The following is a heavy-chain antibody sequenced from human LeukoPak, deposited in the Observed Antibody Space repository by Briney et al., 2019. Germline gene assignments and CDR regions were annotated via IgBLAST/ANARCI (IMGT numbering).Heavy chain of an antibody. V-gene: IGHV3-74*01. J-gene: IGHJ4*02. Sequence: GGSLRLSCAASGFTFSSYWMHWVRHAPGKGLVWVSRINSDGSSTSYADSVKGRFSISRDNAKNTLYLQMNRQRAEDTAVYYCASSGWSSPFDYWGQGTLVTVSS. CDR1: GFTFSSYW. CDR2: INSDGSST. D-gene: IGHD6-19*01. CDR3: ASSGWSSPFDY.